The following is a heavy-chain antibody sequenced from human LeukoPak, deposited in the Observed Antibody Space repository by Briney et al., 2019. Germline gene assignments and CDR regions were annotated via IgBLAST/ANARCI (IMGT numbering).Heavy chain of an antibody. Sequence: SETLSLTCTVSGGSISSYYWGWIRQPPGKGLEWIGSIYYSGSTYYNPSLKSRVTISVDTSKNQFSLKLSSVTAADTAVYYCARRPYSSSWYYYYYYYMDVWGKGTTVTVSS. V-gene: IGHV4-39*01. CDR1: GGSISSYY. CDR3: ARRPYSSSWYYYYYYYMDV. J-gene: IGHJ6*03. D-gene: IGHD6-13*01. CDR2: IYYSGST.